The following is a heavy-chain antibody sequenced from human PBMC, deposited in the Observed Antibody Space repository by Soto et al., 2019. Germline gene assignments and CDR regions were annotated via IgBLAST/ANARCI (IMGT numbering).Heavy chain of an antibody. CDR3: ARDRIEAYYYYGMDV. J-gene: IGHJ6*02. Sequence: GSLRLSCAASGFTFSSYAMHWVRQAPGKGLEWVAVISYDGSNKYYADSVKGRFTISRDNSKNTLYLQMNSLRAEDTAVYYCARDRIEAYYYYGMDVWGQGTTVTVSS. V-gene: IGHV3-30-3*01. CDR2: ISYDGSNK. D-gene: IGHD5-12*01. CDR1: GFTFSSYA.